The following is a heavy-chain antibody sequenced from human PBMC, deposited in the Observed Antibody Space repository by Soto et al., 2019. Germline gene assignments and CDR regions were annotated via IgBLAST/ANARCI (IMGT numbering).Heavy chain of an antibody. J-gene: IGHJ4*02. V-gene: IGHV3-73*02. CDR3: TRHRDYCSGGSCYTPDFDY. CDR1: GFTFSGSA. CDR2: IRSKANSYAT. D-gene: IGHD2-15*01. Sequence: EVQLVESGGGLVQPGGSLKLSCAASGFTFSGSAMHWVRQASGKGLEWVGRIRSKANSYATAYAASVKGRYTISRDDSNNTAYLQMNSLKTEDTAVYDCTRHRDYCSGGSCYTPDFDYWGQGTLVTVSS.